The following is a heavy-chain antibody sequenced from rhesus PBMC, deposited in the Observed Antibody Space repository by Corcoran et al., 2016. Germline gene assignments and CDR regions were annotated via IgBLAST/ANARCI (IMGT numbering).Heavy chain of an antibody. CDR2: IDPSDSDT. CDR3: AKESRSYYFDY. Sequence: EVQLVESGAEVKRPGESLKISCKTSGYSFTSYWISWVRQMPGKGLEWMGAIDPSDSDTRYSPSFQGQVTISADKSISTTYLQWSSLKASDSATYYCAKESRSYYFDYWGQGVLVTVSS. J-gene: IGHJ4*01. CDR1: GYSFTSYW. V-gene: IGHV5-2*01.